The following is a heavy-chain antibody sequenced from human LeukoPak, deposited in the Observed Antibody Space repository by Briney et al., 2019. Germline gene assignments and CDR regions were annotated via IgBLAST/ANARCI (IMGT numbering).Heavy chain of an antibody. CDR1: GGSFSGYY. CDR3: ARVRRYSSGWYGQSYFDY. V-gene: IGHV4-34*01. CDR2: INHSGST. D-gene: IGHD6-19*01. Sequence: SESLSLTSAVYGGSFSGYYWSWIRRPPGKGLEWIGEINHSGSTNYNPSLKSRVTISVDTSKNQFSLKLSSVTAADTAVYYCARVRRYSSGWYGQSYFDYWGQGTLVTVSS. J-gene: IGHJ4*02.